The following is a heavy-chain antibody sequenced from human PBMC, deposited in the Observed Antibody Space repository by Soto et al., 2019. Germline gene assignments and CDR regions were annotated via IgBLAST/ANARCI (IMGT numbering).Heavy chain of an antibody. CDR2: IYPGDSNT. CDR3: ARGKYYDSSGYYWLFDY. J-gene: IGHJ4*02. Sequence: GESLKTSCKGSGYSFTNYWIGWVRQIPGQGLEWMGIIYPGDSNTRYSPSFQGQVTMSAHKSISTAYLHCSSLKASDTAMYYCARGKYYDSSGYYWLFDYWAQGALVTVSS. D-gene: IGHD3-22*01. V-gene: IGHV5-51*01. CDR1: GYSFTNYW.